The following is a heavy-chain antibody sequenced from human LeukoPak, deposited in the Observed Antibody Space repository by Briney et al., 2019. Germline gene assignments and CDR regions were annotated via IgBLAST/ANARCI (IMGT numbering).Heavy chain of an antibody. CDR2: INHSGST. CDR3: ARLSRRGYSYGYGR. J-gene: IGHJ4*02. CDR1: GGSFSGYY. Sequence: SEALSLTCAVYGGSFSGYYWSWIRQPPGKGLEWIGEINHSGSTNYNPSLKSRVTISVDTSKNQFSLKLSSVTAADTAVYYCARLSRRGYSYGYGRRGQGTLVTVSS. D-gene: IGHD5-18*01. V-gene: IGHV4-34*01.